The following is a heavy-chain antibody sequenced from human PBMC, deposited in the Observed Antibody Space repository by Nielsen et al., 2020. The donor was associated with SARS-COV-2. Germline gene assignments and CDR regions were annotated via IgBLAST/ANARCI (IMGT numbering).Heavy chain of an antibody. CDR2: ISPSGGST. CDR1: GFTFSMYA. D-gene: IGHD2-15*01. CDR3: AKAPDCSGGSCYSPPDY. J-gene: IGHJ4*02. V-gene: IGHV3-23*01. Sequence: GESLKISCAASGFTFSMYAMTWVRQAPGKGLEWISSISPSGGSTYDADSVKGRFTISRDNPKNTLDQQMNSLRADDTAVYYCAKAPDCSGGSCYSPPDYWGQGALVTVSS.